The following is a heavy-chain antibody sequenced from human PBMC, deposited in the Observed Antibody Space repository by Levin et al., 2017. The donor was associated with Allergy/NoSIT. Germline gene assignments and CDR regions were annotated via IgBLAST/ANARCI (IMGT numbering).Heavy chain of an antibody. CDR1: GFTFSSSA. D-gene: IGHD6-13*01. CDR2: IRPTGDRT. Sequence: GGSLRLSCAASGFTFSSSAMDWVRQAPGEGLQWVSAIRPTGDRTYYTDSVKGRFTISRDNSRNTVYLQMNNLRAEDTAKYYCARDTGGSGWYTVDYWGRGTLVTVS. J-gene: IGHJ4*02. CDR3: ARDTGGSGWYTVDY. V-gene: IGHV3-23*01.